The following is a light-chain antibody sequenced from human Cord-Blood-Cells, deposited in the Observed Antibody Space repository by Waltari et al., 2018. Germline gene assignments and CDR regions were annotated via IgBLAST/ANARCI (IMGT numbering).Light chain of an antibody. Sequence: DIQVTKPPSSLSASLGDRVTITCQASQDISNYLNWYQQKPGKAPKLLIYDASNLETGVPSRFSGSGSGTDFTFTISSLQPEDIATYYCQQYDNLPFTFGPGTKVDIK. CDR2: DAS. CDR1: QDISNY. CDR3: QQYDNLPFT. J-gene: IGKJ3*01. V-gene: IGKV1-33*01.